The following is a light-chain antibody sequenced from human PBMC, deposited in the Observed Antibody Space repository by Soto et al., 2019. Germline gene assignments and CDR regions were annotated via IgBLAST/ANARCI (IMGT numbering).Light chain of an antibody. V-gene: IGLV2-14*01. CDR2: DVS. CDR1: SSDVGGYNY. CDR3: TSYTSLSTYV. Sequence: QSVLTQPASVSGSPGQSITISCTGTSSDVGGYNYVSWYQQHPDKAPKLMIYDVSNRPSGVSNRFSGSKSGNTASLTISGLQAEYVADYYPTSYTSLSTYVFGTGTKLPDL. J-gene: IGLJ1*01.